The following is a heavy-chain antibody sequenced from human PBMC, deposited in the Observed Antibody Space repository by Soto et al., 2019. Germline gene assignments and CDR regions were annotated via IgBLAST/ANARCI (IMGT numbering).Heavy chain of an antibody. CDR1: GYTFTSYA. Sequence: ASVKVSCKASGYTFTSYAMHWVRQAPGQRLEWMGWINAGNGNTKYSQKFQGRVTITRDTSASTAYMELSSLRSEDTAVYYCARGLLWFWEVSLYNYYYMDAWGKGTTVTV. V-gene: IGHV1-3*01. D-gene: IGHD3-10*01. J-gene: IGHJ6*03. CDR3: ARGLLWFWEVSLYNYYYMDA. CDR2: INAGNGNT.